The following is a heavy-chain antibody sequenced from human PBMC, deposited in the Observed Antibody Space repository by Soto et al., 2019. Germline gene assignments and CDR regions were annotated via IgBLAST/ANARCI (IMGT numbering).Heavy chain of an antibody. CDR2: IFYTGNT. D-gene: IGHD3-10*01. CDR1: GGPISSYY. Sequence: SETLSLTCTVSGGPISSYYWSWIRQSPGKGLEWIGQIFYTGNTNYNPSLKSRVTMSVDIPKKQFSLKLRSVTAADTAMYFCARNNVRGVSNSYNWIDPWGQGILVTVSS. CDR3: ARNNVRGVSNSYNWIDP. J-gene: IGHJ5*02. V-gene: IGHV4-59*01.